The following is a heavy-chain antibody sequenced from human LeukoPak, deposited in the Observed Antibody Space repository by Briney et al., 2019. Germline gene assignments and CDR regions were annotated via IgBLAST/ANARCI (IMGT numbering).Heavy chain of an antibody. D-gene: IGHD6-19*01. J-gene: IGHJ5*02. CDR3: ARDQAVAGKTWFDP. Sequence: PSETLSLTCTVSGGSISSYYWSWIRQPPGKGLEWIGYIYYSGNTNYNPSLKSRVTISVDTSKNQFSLKLSSVTAADTAVYYCARDQAVAGKTWFDPWGQGTLVTVSS. V-gene: IGHV4-59*01. CDR1: GGSISSYY. CDR2: IYYSGNT.